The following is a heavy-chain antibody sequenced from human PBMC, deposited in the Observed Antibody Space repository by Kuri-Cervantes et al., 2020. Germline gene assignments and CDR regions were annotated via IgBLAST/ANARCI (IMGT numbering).Heavy chain of an antibody. Sequence: CTVPGGSISSGSYYWSWIRQPAGKGLEWIGRIYTSGSTNYNPSLKSRVTIPVNQSKHQCTLRLSSVTAVDTAVYYCARGGITPKGGLIDYLGPGTLVTVSS. V-gene: IGHV4-61*02. D-gene: IGHD3-16*01. CDR3: ARGGITPKGGLIDY. CDR2: IYTSGST. J-gene: IGHJ4*02. CDR1: GGSISSGSYY.